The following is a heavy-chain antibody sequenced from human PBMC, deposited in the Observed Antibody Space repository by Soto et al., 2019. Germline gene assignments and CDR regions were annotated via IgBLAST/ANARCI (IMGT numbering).Heavy chain of an antibody. J-gene: IGHJ6*02. CDR2: INHSGST. CDR1: GGSFSGYY. V-gene: IGHV4-34*01. D-gene: IGHD3-3*01. CDR3: ALRRSGYYIYYGMDV. Sequence: ASETLSLTCAVYGGSFSGYYWSWIRQPPGKGLEWIGEINHSGSTNYNPSLKSRVTISVDTSKNQFSLKLSSVTAADTAVYYCALRRSGYYIYYGMDVWGQGTTVTVSS.